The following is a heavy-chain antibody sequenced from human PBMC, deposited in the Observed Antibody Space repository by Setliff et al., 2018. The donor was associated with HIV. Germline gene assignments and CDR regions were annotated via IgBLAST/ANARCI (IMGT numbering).Heavy chain of an antibody. V-gene: IGHV1-3*01. CDR3: VRVGYSTWLGIYSYYYLDF. D-gene: IGHD6-13*01. CDR2: INVGSGNT. J-gene: IGHJ6*03. Sequence: ASVKVSCKTSGYSFSSHPIHWVRQAPGQRLEWMGWINVGSGNTKYSLRFQDRVTLTRDTSATTAYMELSSLRSEDTAVYFCVRVGYSTWLGIYSYYYLDFWGKGTTVTVSS. CDR1: GYSFSSHP.